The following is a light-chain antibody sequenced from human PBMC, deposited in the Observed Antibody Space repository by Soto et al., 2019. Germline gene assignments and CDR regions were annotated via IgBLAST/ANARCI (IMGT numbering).Light chain of an antibody. V-gene: IGLV1-44*01. CDR2: SNN. J-gene: IGLJ1*01. CDR3: AAWDDNLSGYV. Sequence: QSVLTQPPSASGTPGQRVTISCSGSSSNIGGNAVNWYQQLPGTTPKLLIYSNNQRPSGVPDRFSVSKSGTSASLAISGLQSEDEADYYCAAWDDNLSGYVFGTGTKVTVL. CDR1: SSNIGGNA.